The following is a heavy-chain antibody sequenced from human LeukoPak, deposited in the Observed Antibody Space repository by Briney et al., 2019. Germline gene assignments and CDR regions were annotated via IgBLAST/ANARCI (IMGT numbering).Heavy chain of an antibody. CDR3: TTDGSLRYFDH. Sequence: GGSLRLSCAASGFTFSSYEMNWVRQAPGKVLQWVAVISYDGSNKYYADSVKGRFTISRDNSKNTLYLQMNSLKTEDTAVYYCTTDGSLRYFDHWGQGTLVTVSS. CDR1: GFTFSSYE. J-gene: IGHJ4*02. CDR2: ISYDGSNK. D-gene: IGHD3-9*01. V-gene: IGHV3-30*03.